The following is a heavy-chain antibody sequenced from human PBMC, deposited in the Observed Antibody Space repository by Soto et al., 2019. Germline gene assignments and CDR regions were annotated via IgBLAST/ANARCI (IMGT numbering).Heavy chain of an antibody. CDR3: ARDLPSGSYYYYGMEV. CDR1: VFTFSSYG. Sequence: PVGSLRLSCASSVFTFSSYGMHCVRQSPGKGLEWVAVIWYDGSNKYYADSVKGRFTISRDNSKNTLYLQMNSLRAEDTAVYYCARDLPSGSYYYYGMEVWGQGTTVSVSS. D-gene: IGHD3-10*01. J-gene: IGHJ6*01. V-gene: IGHV3-33*01. CDR2: IWYDGSNK.